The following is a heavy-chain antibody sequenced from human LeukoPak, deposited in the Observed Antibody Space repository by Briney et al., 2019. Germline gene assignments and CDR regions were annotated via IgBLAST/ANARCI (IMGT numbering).Heavy chain of an antibody. CDR2: ISVYNGNT. CDR1: GYSFTSYG. D-gene: IGHD2-15*01. V-gene: IGHV1-18*01. J-gene: IGHJ4*02. CDR3: ARDLRGYCSGGSCLELDY. Sequence: ASVKVSCKASGYSFTSYGISWVRQAPGQGLEWMGWISVYNGNTNYAQKLQGRVTMTTDTSTNTAYMELRSLGSDDTAVYYCARDLRGYCSGGSCLELDYWGQGTLVTVSS.